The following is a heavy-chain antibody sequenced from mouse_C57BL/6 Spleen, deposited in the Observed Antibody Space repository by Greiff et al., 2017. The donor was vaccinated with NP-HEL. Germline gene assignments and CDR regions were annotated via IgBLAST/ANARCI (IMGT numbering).Heavy chain of an antibody. CDR2: INPSNGGT. CDR3: ARLRRRDYYAMDY. D-gene: IGHD2-12*01. CDR1: GYTFTSYW. V-gene: IGHV1-53*01. J-gene: IGHJ4*01. Sequence: QVQLQQSGTELVKPGASVKLSCKASGYTFTSYWMHWVKQRPGQGLEWIGNINPSNGGTNYNEKFKSKATLTVDKSSSTAYMQLSSLTSEDSAVYYCARLRRRDYYAMDYWGQGTSVTVSS.